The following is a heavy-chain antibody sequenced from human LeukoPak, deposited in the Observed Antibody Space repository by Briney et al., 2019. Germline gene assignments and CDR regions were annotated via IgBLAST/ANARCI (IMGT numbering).Heavy chain of an antibody. CDR1: GYTFSGYY. V-gene: IGHV1-2*02. CDR3: ARESLGGYCGGGSCYAPGYYFDY. CDR2: INPNSGGT. J-gene: IGHJ4*02. D-gene: IGHD2-15*01. Sequence: AASVKVSCKASGYTFSGYYMHWVRQAPGQGLEWMGWINPNSGGTNYAQKFQGRVTMTRDTSISAAYLELSSLRSDDTAVYYCARESLGGYCGGGSCYAPGYYFDYWGQGTLVTVSS.